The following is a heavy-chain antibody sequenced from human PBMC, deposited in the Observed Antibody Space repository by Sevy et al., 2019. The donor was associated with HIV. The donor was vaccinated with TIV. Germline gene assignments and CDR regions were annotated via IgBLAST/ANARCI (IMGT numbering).Heavy chain of an antibody. Sequence: SETLSLTCTVSDVSISSGTNYWGWIRQPPGKGLEWIGSIYYGGSTYYNPSLKSRVTVSADTSTNRFSLKLTSVTVADTAVYYCARQRGGWYEYDASDVWGQGTMVTVSS. V-gene: IGHV4-39*01. CDR3: ARQRGGWYEYDASDV. J-gene: IGHJ3*01. D-gene: IGHD6-19*01. CDR2: IYYGGST. CDR1: DVSISSGTNY.